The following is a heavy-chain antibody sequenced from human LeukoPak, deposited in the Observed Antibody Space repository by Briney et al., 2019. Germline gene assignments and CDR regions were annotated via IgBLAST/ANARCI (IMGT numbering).Heavy chain of an antibody. Sequence: ASVKVSCKASGYTFTGYYMHWVRQAPGKGLEWMGGFDPEDGETIYAQKFQGRVTMTEDTSTDTAYMELSSLRSEDTAVYYCATVPAYYYDSSGYYPFDYWGQGTLVTVSS. CDR1: GYTFTGYY. CDR2: FDPEDGET. V-gene: IGHV1-24*01. CDR3: ATVPAYYYDSSGYYPFDY. D-gene: IGHD3-22*01. J-gene: IGHJ4*02.